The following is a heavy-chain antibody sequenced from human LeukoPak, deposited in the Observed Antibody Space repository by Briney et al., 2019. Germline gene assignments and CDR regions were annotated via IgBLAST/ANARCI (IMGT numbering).Heavy chain of an antibody. V-gene: IGHV3-30-3*01. D-gene: IGHD4-17*01. CDR1: GFTFSSYA. Sequence: GGSLRLSCAASGFTFSSYAMHWVRQAPGKGLEWVAVISYDGSNKYYADSVKGRFTISRDNSKNTLYLQMNSLRAEDTAVYYCAREYGDYAGTDYWGQGTLITVSS. CDR3: AREYGDYAGTDY. J-gene: IGHJ4*02. CDR2: ISYDGSNK.